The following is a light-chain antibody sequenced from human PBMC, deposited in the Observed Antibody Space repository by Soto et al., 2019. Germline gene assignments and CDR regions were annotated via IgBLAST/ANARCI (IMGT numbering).Light chain of an antibody. CDR3: QHYNSYSEA. V-gene: IGKV1D-16*01. Sequence: DIQMTQSPSSVSASVGDTVTITCRASQDINSRLAWFQQQPGRPPKYVIQAATMLQSGFPSRFAGSGSGRDFTLTISSLQPDDFATYYCQHYNSYSEAFGQGTKVDIK. J-gene: IGKJ1*01. CDR1: QDINSR. CDR2: AAT.